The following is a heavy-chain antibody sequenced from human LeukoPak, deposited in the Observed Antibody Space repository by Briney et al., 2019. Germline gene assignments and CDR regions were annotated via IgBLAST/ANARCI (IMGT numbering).Heavy chain of an antibody. CDR3: ARGYSSSWSYNWFDP. CDR2: INNDGDST. CDR1: GFSFKSYA. Sequence: QCGGSLRLSCAASGFSFKSYAMSWVRQAPGKGLEWVSAINNDGDSTYSADSVKGRFTVSRDNSKNTLYLQMNSLRAEDTAVYYCARGYSSSWSYNWFDPWGQGTLVTVSS. V-gene: IGHV3-23*01. D-gene: IGHD6-13*01. J-gene: IGHJ5*02.